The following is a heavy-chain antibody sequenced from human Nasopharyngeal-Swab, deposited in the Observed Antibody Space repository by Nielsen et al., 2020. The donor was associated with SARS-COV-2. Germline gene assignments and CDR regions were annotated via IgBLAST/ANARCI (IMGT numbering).Heavy chain of an antibody. D-gene: IGHD1-1*01. CDR2: INTNTGNP. Sequence: ASVKVSCKDSGYTFTSYAMNWVRKAHGQGLEWMGWINTNTGNPTYAQGFTGRFVFSLDTSVSTAYLQISSLKAEDTAVYYCARVQRVARNWNDDGEAYWGQGTLVTVSS. V-gene: IGHV7-4-1*02. CDR1: GYTFTSYA. J-gene: IGHJ4*02. CDR3: ARVQRVARNWNDDGEAY.